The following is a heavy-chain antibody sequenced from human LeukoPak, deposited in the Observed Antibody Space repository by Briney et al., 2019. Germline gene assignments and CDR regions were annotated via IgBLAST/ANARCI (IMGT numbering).Heavy chain of an antibody. CDR1: GYTFTDCY. CDR2: INPNDGDT. J-gene: IGHJ4*02. Sequence: ASVKVSCKASGYTFTDCYMHWVRQAPGQGFEGMGWINPNDGDTNYAQKFQGRVTMTRDTSISTAHMEVSRLRSDDTAVYYCARANFLYCSSSTCLFDYWGQGTLVTVSS. D-gene: IGHD2-2*01. CDR3: ARANFLYCSSSTCLFDY. V-gene: IGHV1-2*02.